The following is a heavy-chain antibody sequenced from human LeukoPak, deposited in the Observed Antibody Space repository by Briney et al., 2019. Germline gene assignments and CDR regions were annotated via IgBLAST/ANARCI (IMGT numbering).Heavy chain of an antibody. CDR1: GGSISSYY. V-gene: IGHV4-59*01. CDR3: ARAIAAADTYYYYYMDV. J-gene: IGHJ6*03. D-gene: IGHD6-13*01. Sequence: SETLSLTCTVSGGSISSYYWTWIRQPPGKGLEWIGYIYYSGSTNYNPSLKSRVTISVDTSKNQFSLKLSSVTAADTAVYYCARAIAAADTYYYYYMDVWGKGTTVTVSS. CDR2: IYYSGST.